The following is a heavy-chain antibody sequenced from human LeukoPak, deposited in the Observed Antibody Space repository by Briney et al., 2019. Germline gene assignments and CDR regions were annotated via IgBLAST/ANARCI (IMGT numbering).Heavy chain of an antibody. J-gene: IGHJ4*02. CDR2: INPNSGGT. CDR3: ARVEYCGGDCNFDY. CDR1: GYTFTGYN. Sequence: ASVKVSCKASGYTFTGYNMHWVRQAPGQGLEWMGRINPNSGGTNCAQKFQGRVTMTRDTSISTAYMELSRLRSDDTAVYYCARVEYCGGDCNFDYWGQGTLVTVSS. D-gene: IGHD2-21*02. V-gene: IGHV1-2*06.